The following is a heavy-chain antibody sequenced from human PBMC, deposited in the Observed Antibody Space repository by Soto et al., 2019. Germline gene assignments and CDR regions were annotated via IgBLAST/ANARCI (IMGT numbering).Heavy chain of an antibody. J-gene: IGHJ4*02. CDR2: SGATGAGT. Sequence: EVQLLESGGGLVQPGGSLRLSCAASGFTFSSYGMTWVRQAPGKGLEWVSFSGATGAGTYYADSVKGRFTISRDNSKNTLYRQMTSLRADDTAVYYWAKDRRAGGNYGFYSDFWGQGALVIVSS. D-gene: IGHD1-7*01. V-gene: IGHV3-23*01. CDR3: AKDRRAGGNYGFYSDF. CDR1: GFTFSSYG.